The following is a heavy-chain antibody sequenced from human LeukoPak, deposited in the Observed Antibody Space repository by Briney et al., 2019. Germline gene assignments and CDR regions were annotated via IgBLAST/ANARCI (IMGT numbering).Heavy chain of an antibody. V-gene: IGHV1-8*01. CDR1: GYTFTSYD. D-gene: IGHD2-21*01. Sequence: ASVKVSCKASGYTFTSYDINWVRQATGQGLEWMGWVNPNSGHAGSPQKFQGRVTMTRDTSISTAYMELSSLTSEDTAVYYCARGILEGVDVWGQGTAATVSS. CDR3: ARGILEGVDV. CDR2: VNPNSGHA. J-gene: IGHJ6*02.